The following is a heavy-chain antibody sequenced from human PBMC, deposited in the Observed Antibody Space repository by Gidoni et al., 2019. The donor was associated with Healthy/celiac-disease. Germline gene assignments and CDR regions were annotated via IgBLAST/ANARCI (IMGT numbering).Heavy chain of an antibody. D-gene: IGHD1-1*01. Sequence: QVQLVQSGAEVKKPGASVKVSCKVSGYTLPELSMHWVQQAPGKGLEWMGGFDPEDGETIYAQKFQGRVTMTEDTSTDTAYMELSSLRSEDTAVYYCATFRYNWNDGLNNYYYYGMDVWGQGTTVTVSS. CDR2: FDPEDGET. CDR3: ATFRYNWNDGLNNYYYYGMDV. J-gene: IGHJ6*02. CDR1: GYTLPELS. V-gene: IGHV1-24*01.